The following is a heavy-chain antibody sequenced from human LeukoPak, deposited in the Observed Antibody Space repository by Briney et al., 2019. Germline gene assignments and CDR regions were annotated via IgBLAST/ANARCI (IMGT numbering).Heavy chain of an antibody. Sequence: SETLSLTCTVSGGSISSSSYYWGWIRQPPGKGLEWIGSIYYSGSTYYNPSLKSRVTISVDTSKNQFSLKLSSVTAADTAVYYCARVGGYSYGWYYYGMDVWGQGTTVTVSS. CDR3: ARVGGYSYGWYYYGMDV. D-gene: IGHD5-18*01. CDR1: GGSISSSSYY. V-gene: IGHV4-39*07. CDR2: IYYSGST. J-gene: IGHJ6*02.